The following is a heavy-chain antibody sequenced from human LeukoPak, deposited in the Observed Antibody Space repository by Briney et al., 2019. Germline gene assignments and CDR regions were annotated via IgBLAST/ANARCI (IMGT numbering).Heavy chain of an antibody. V-gene: IGHV3-23*01. CDR3: ARGPSCTSASCYVIGALDI. J-gene: IGHJ3*02. D-gene: IGHD2-2*01. CDR1: GFSFSTYA. Sequence: PGGSLRLSCAASGFSFSTYAMSWVRQAPGKGLEWVSGISASANSTYYADSVKGRFIISRDNSKNTLYLQMNSLRVDDMAVYYCARGPSCTSASCYVIGALDIWGLGTTVTVSS. CDR2: ISASANST.